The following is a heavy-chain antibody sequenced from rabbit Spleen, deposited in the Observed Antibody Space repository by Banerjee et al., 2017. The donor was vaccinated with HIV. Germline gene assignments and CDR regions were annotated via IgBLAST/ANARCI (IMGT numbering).Heavy chain of an antibody. Sequence: LVESGGGLVKPGASLTLTCTASGFSFSRSYDMCWVRQAPGKGLEWIGCIYTGNGHTHYASWAKGRFTISITSSTTVTLQMTSLTVADTATYFCARVSETSGWGEDLWGPGTLVTVS. CDR1: GFSFSRSYD. D-gene: IGHD4-1*01. J-gene: IGHJ4*01. V-gene: IGHV1S40*01. CDR2: IYTGNGHT. CDR3: ARVSETSGWGEDL.